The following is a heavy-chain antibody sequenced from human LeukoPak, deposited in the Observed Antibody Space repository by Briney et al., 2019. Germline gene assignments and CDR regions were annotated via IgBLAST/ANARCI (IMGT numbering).Heavy chain of an antibody. V-gene: IGHV3-74*01. CDR2: INSDGSST. CDR1: GFTFSSYW. J-gene: IGHJ4*02. D-gene: IGHD5-24*01. CDR3: ASGEMATVLGY. Sequence: PGGSLRLSCAASGFTFSSYWMHWVRQAPGKGLVWVSRINSDGSSTSYADSVKGRFTISRDNAKNTLYLQMNSLRAEGTAVYYCASGEMATVLGYWGQGTLVTVSS.